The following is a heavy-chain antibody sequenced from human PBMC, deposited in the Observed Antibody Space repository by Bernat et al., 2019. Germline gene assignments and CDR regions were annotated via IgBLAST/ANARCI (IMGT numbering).Heavy chain of an antibody. CDR2: ISGSGGST. D-gene: IGHD3-10*01. CDR3: AKDLAGVLLWFGEGPSYFGY. Sequence: EVQLLESGGGLVQPGGSLRLSCAASGFTFSSYAMSWVRQAPGKGLEWVSAISGSGGSTYYADSVKGRFTISRDNSKNTLYLQMNSLRAEDTAVYYCAKDLAGVLLWFGEGPSYFGYWGQGTLVTVSS. V-gene: IGHV3-23*01. CDR1: GFTFSSYA. J-gene: IGHJ4*02.